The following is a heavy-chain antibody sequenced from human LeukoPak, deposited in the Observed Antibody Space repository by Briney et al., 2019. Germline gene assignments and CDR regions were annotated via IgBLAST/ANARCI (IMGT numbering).Heavy chain of an antibody. Sequence: WETLTLTCTVSGFSITTNNYYWGWIRQTPGKGLEWIGSIHYTGNTYDNPSLKSRVSISIDTSTSQFSLKVTSLTAADTAVYYCARQRNTGFPDAFDLLGQGTTVTVSS. J-gene: IGHJ3*01. CDR1: GFSITTNNYY. CDR2: IHYTGNT. D-gene: IGHD1-14*01. V-gene: IGHV4-39*01. CDR3: ARQRNTGFPDAFDL.